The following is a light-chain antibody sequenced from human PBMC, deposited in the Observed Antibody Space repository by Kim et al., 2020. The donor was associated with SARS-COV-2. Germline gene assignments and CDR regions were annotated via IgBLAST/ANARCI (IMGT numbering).Light chain of an antibody. CDR2: EVN. CDR1: SSDVGGYNY. J-gene: IGLJ2*01. CDR3: ISYAGSNRLI. Sequence: QSALTRPPSASGSPGQSVTISCTGTSSDVGGYNYVSWHQQHPGKAPKLMIYEVNKRPSGVPDRFSGSKSGNTASLTVSGLQAEDEAQYYCISYAGSNRLIFGGGTQLTVL. V-gene: IGLV2-8*01.